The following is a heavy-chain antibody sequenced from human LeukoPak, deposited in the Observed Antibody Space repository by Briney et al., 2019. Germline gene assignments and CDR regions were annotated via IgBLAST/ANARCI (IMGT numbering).Heavy chain of an antibody. D-gene: IGHD1-26*01. CDR3: ARDGIENYGIFLDN. CDR1: GGSISSSNW. J-gene: IGHJ4*02. Sequence: SETLSLTCAVSGGSISSSNWWSWVRQPPGKGLEWIGEIYHSGSTNYNPSLKSRVTISVDKSKNQFSLKLSSVTAADTAVYYCARDGIENYGIFLDNWGQGTLVTVSS. V-gene: IGHV4-4*02. CDR2: IYHSGST.